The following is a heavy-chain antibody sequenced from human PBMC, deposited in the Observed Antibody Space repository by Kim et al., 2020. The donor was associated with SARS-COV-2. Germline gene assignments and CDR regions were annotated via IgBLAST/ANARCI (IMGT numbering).Heavy chain of an antibody. J-gene: IGHJ4*02. CDR2: ST. Sequence: STSYAQKFQGRVTMTRDTSTSTVYMELSSLRSEDTAVYYCATLGDPLNGRWGQGTLVTVSS. CDR3: ATLGDPLNGR. D-gene: IGHD3-16*01. V-gene: IGHV1-46*01.